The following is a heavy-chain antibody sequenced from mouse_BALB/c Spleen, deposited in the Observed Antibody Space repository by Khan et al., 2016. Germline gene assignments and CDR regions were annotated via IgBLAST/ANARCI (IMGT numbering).Heavy chain of an antibody. J-gene: IGHJ4*01. V-gene: IGHV1S137*01. Sequence: QVQLKQSGPELVRPGVSVKISCKGSGYTFTDYAMHWVKQSHAKSLEWIGVISTYYGNTNYNQKFKGKATMTVDKSSSTAYMELARLTSEDSAIYSCARGGNDEKVYAMDYWGQGTSVTVSS. D-gene: IGHD2-2*01. CDR3: ARGGNDEKVYAMDY. CDR2: ISTYYGNT. CDR1: GYTFTDYA.